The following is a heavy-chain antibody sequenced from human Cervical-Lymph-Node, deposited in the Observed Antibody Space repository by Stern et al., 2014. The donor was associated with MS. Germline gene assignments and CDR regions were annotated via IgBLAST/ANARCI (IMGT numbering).Heavy chain of an antibody. D-gene: IGHD2-15*01. V-gene: IGHV5-51*01. J-gene: IGHJ4*02. CDR3: ARGGVSFDTGLVAFDY. Sequence: EVQLGESGAEVKKPGETLKISCKDSGYCFTRNWIGGVRQMPGKGMELMGIIHPGESGTRYSESFQGRVTISADKSINTAYLQWGSLEASDSATYYCARGGVSFDTGLVAFDYWGQGTLVTVSS. CDR2: IHPGESGT. CDR1: GYCFTRNW.